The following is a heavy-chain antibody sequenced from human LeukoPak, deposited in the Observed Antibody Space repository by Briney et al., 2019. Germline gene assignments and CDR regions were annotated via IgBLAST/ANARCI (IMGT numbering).Heavy chain of an antibody. J-gene: IGHJ4*02. CDR2: ISGSGGST. Sequence: GGSLRLSCAASGFTFSSYAMSWVRQAPGKGLEWVSAISGSGGSTYYADSVKGRFTISRDNSKNTLYLQMNSLRAEDTAVYYCAKEGVMITFGGVIVPSVYWGQGTLVTVSS. CDR3: AKEGVMITFGGVIVPSVY. CDR1: GFTFSSYA. V-gene: IGHV3-23*01. D-gene: IGHD3-16*02.